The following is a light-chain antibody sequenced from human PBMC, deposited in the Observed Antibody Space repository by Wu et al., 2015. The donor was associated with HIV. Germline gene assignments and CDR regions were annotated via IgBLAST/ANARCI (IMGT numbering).Light chain of an antibody. Sequence: DIQMTQSPSTLSASVGDRVTITCRASQSISSWLAWYQQKPGKAPKLLIYKASSLESGVPSRFSGSGSGTEFTLTISSLQPEDFATYYCQQLGPFGQGTKLELK. CDR1: QSISSW. V-gene: IGKV1-5*03. CDR3: QQLGP. J-gene: IGKJ2*01. CDR2: KAS.